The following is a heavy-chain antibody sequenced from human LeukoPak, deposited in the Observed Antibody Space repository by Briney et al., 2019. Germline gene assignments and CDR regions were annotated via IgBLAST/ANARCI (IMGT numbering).Heavy chain of an antibody. Sequence: GGSLRLSCAASGFTFSSYAMSWVRQAPGKGLEWVSAINGGGDNTYYADSVRGRFTVSRDNSKNTLYVQMTSLRAEDTAVYYCAREGIPMVLSLDHWGQGTLVTVSS. D-gene: IGHD3-10*01. J-gene: IGHJ4*02. V-gene: IGHV3-23*01. CDR2: INGGGDNT. CDR1: GFTFSSYA. CDR3: AREGIPMVLSLDH.